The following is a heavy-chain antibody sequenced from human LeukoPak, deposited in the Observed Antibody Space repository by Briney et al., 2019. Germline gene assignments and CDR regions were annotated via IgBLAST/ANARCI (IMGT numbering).Heavy chain of an antibody. J-gene: IGHJ6*03. D-gene: IGHD3-10*01. CDR3: ARDRRDFGEADYYMDV. CDR1: GFTFSSYA. V-gene: IGHV3-30*04. Sequence: GGSLRLSCAASGFTFSSYALDWVRQAPGKGLEGVAVISKDGNSQNYADSVKGRFTISRDNAKNSLYLQMNSLRAEDTAVYYCARDRRDFGEADYYMDVWGKGTTVTVSS. CDR2: ISKDGNSQ.